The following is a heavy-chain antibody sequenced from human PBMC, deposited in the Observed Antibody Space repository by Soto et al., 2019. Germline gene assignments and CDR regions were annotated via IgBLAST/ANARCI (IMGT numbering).Heavy chain of an antibody. CDR2: ISAYYGDT. CDR3: VRASERMRTIVTLAY. V-gene: IGHV1-18*01. CDR1: GYTFTTYG. D-gene: IGHD2-15*01. J-gene: IGHJ4*02. Sequence: QVQMVQSANEVKRPGASVKVSCKASGYTFTTYGISWVRQAPGQGLEWMGWISAYYGDTKYAPEVQGRVTLTRDISTNTAYMELRNLRSADTAMYFCVRASERMRTIVTLAYWGPGKLVSVSS.